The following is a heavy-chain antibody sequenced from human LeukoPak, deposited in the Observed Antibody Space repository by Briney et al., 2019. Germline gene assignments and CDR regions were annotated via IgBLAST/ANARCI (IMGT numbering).Heavy chain of an antibody. CDR1: GGSFSDYY. CDR2: IDHSGST. Sequence: SETLSLTCAVYGGSFSDYYWSWLRQPPGKGLEWIGEIDHSGSTDYNPSLKSRVTISVDTSKNQFSLRLSSVTAADTAVYYCARVGSHCSSTSCYGDYWGQGTLVTVSS. J-gene: IGHJ4*02. V-gene: IGHV4-34*01. D-gene: IGHD2-2*01. CDR3: ARVGSHCSSTSCYGDY.